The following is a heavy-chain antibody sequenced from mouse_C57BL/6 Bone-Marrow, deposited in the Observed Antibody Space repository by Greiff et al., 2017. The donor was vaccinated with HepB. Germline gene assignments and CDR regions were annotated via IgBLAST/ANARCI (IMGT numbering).Heavy chain of an antibody. CDR3: AIITTVVEGFAY. CDR2: IYPGDGDT. D-gene: IGHD1-1*01. V-gene: IGHV1-80*01. Sequence: VQLQQSGAELVKPGASVKISCKASGYAFSSYWMNWVKQRPGKGLEGIGQIYPGDGDTNYNGKFKGKATLTADKSSSTAYMQLSSLTSEDSAVYFCAIITTVVEGFAYWGQGTLVTVSA. J-gene: IGHJ3*01. CDR1: GYAFSSYW.